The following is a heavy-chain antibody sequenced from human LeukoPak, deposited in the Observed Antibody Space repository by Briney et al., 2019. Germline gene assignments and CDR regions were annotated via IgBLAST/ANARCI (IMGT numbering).Heavy chain of an antibody. CDR1: GFTFSSYS. V-gene: IGHV3-48*04. CDR3: AREVLLWFGESPFDY. J-gene: IGHJ4*02. D-gene: IGHD3-10*01. CDR2: ISSSSSTI. Sequence: GGSLRLSCAASGFTFSSYSMNWVRQAPGKGLEWVSYISSSSSTIYYADSVKGRFTISRDNAKNSLYLQMNSLRAEDTAVYYCAREVLLWFGESPFDYWGQGTLVTVSS.